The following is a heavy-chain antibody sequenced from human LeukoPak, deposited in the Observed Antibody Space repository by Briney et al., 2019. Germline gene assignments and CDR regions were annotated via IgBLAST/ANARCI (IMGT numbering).Heavy chain of an antibody. CDR1: GYTFTNYG. CDR2: ISPYKDNT. CDR3: ARSTPYNWNDDY. V-gene: IGHV1-18*01. D-gene: IGHD1-1*01. J-gene: IGHJ4*02. Sequence: ASVKVSCTASGYTFTNYGITWLRPAPGQGLEWMGWISPYKDNTKYAQKFQGRVTLTSDTSTSTVYMELRSLRSDDTALYYCARSTPYNWNDDYWGQGTLVTVSS.